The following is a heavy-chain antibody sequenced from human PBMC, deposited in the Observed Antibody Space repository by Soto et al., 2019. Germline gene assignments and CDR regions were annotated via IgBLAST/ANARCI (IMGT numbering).Heavy chain of an antibody. J-gene: IGHJ4*02. D-gene: IGHD3-22*01. V-gene: IGHV4-39*01. Sequence: SETLSLTCTVSGGSISSGSYYWDWIRQPPGKGLEWIGSIYYRGSTYYNPSLKSRVTVSVDTSKNQFSLKLNSVTAADTAVYYCARSTYYGDSSGYYRHFDYWGQGTLVTVS. CDR1: GGSISSGSYY. CDR3: ARSTYYGDSSGYYRHFDY. CDR2: IYYRGST.